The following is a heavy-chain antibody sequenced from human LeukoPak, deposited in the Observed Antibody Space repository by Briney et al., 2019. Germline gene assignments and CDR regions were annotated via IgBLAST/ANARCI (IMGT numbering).Heavy chain of an antibody. CDR2: IYYSGST. CDR3: ARDRGPAAVGAYNWFDP. D-gene: IGHD6-13*01. Sequence: SETLSLTCTVSGGSISSYYWSWLRQPPGKGLEWIGYIYYSGSTNYNPSLKSRVTISVDTSKNQFSLKLSSVTAADTAVYYCARDRGPAAVGAYNWFDPWGQGTLVTVSS. V-gene: IGHV4-59*01. J-gene: IGHJ5*02. CDR1: GGSISSYY.